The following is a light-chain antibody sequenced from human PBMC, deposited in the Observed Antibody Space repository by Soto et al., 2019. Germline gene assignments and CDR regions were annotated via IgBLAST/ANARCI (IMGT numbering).Light chain of an antibody. V-gene: IGKV3-15*01. Sequence: HYPSALSLSPRERATLSCMASQSVSSNLAWYQQKPGQAPRLLFYGASTRATGIPARFSGSGSGTEFTLTISSLQSEDVAVYYCQQYYSTPLTFGGGTKVDNK. CDR2: GAS. CDR3: QQYYSTPLT. J-gene: IGKJ4*01. CDR1: QSVSSN.